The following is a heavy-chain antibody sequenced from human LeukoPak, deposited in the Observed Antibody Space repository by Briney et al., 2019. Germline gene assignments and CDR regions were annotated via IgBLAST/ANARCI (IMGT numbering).Heavy chain of an antibody. V-gene: IGHV1-2*04. CDR2: INPNSGGT. CDR1: GYTFTSYY. Sequence: ASVKVSCKASGYTFTSYYMHWVRQAPGQGLEWMGWINPNSGGTNYAQKFQGWVTMTRDTSISTAYMELSRLRSDDTAVYYCARSSGSYSGDAFDIWGQGTMVTVSS. J-gene: IGHJ3*02. D-gene: IGHD1-26*01. CDR3: ARSSGSYSGDAFDI.